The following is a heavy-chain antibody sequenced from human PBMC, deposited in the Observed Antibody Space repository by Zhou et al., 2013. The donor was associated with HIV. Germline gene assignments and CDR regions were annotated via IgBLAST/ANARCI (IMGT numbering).Heavy chain of an antibody. CDR1: GYSFTSYA. Sequence: QVQLVQSGAEVKKPGASVKVSCKASGYSFTSYAMHWVRQAPGQRLEWMGWINVGNGNTKYSQKFQGRVTITRDTSASTAYMELSSLRSEDTAVYYCARDGLRYFDYWGQGTLVTVSS. CDR2: INVGNGNT. J-gene: IGHJ4*02. CDR3: ARDGLRYFDY. D-gene: IGHD2-21*01. V-gene: IGHV1-3*01.